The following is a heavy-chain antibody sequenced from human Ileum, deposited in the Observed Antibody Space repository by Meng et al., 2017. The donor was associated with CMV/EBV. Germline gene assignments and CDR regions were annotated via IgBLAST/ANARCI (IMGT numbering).Heavy chain of an antibody. V-gene: IGHV1-2*02. J-gene: IGHJ4*02. CDR1: GYTFTNNI. Sequence: QGQLVQSGAEMKNPGASVKVSCKTSGYTFTNNIMNWVRQATGQGLEWMGWINPNSGSTNYAQKFQGRVTMTRDTSISTAYMELNRLTSDDTAMYFCARIIVSRGYSFDYWGQGTLVTVSS. D-gene: IGHD5-18*01. CDR3: ARIIVSRGYSFDY. CDR2: INPNSGST.